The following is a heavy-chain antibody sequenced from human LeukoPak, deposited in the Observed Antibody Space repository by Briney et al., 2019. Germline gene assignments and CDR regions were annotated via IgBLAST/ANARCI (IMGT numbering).Heavy chain of an antibody. J-gene: IGHJ3*02. Sequence: PGGSLRLSCAAPGFTFSNYWMLWVRQAPGKGLVCVSRITSDGSTTNYADSVKGRITISRDNAKNTLYLQMNSLRAEDTAVYYCARSSAYYNEADMWGQGTMVTVSS. CDR3: ARSSAYYNEADM. D-gene: IGHD3-9*01. CDR1: GFTFSNYW. V-gene: IGHV3-74*01. CDR2: ITSDGSTT.